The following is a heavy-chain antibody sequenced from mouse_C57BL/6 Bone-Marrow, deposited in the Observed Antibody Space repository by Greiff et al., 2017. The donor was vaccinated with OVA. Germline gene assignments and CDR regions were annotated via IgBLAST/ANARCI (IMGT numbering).Heavy chain of an antibody. CDR2: IWSGGST. V-gene: IGHV2-2*01. J-gene: IGHJ2*01. CDR3: ARMEGNYERTTREERGPPPRGPYYFDY. D-gene: IGHD2-1*01. CDR1: GFSLTSYG. Sequence: QVQLQQSGPGLVQPSQSLSITCTVSGFSLTSYGVHWVRQSPGKGLEWLGVIWSGGSTDYNAAFISRLSISKDNSKSQVFFKMNSLQADDTAIYYWARMEGNYERTTREERGPPPRGPYYFDYWGQGTTLTVSS.